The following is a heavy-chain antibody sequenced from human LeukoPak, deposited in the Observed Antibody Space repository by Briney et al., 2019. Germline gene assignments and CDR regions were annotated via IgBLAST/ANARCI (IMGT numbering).Heavy chain of an antibody. CDR2: INHSGST. J-gene: IGHJ4*02. V-gene: IGHV4-34*01. D-gene: IGHD3-22*01. CDR3: AREDDHDSSGYYFDY. Sequence: SETLSLTCAVYGRSFSGYYLSWIRQPPGKGLEWIGEINHSGSTNYNPSLKSRVTISVDTSKNQFSLKLSSVTAADTAVYYCAREDDHDSSGYYFDYWGQGTLVTVSS. CDR1: GRSFSGYY.